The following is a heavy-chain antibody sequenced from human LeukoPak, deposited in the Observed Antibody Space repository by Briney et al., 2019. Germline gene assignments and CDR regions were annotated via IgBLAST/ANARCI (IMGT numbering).Heavy chain of an antibody. D-gene: IGHD5-18*01. CDR3: ARDSPRSDTAFGY. V-gene: IGHV4-59*01. Sequence: SETLSLTCTVSGASISSYYWSWIRQPPGKGLEWIGYIYYSGSTNYNPSLKSRVTISVDTSKNQFSLKLSSVTAADTAVYYCARDSPRSDTAFGYWGQGTLVTVSS. CDR1: GASISSYY. CDR2: IYYSGST. J-gene: IGHJ4*02.